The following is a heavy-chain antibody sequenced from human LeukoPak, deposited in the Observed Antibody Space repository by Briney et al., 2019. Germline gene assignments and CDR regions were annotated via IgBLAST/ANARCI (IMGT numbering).Heavy chain of an antibody. Sequence: GGSLRLSCAASGFTFRSYAMHWVRQAPGKGLEWVADISYDGGNKYFADSVKGRFTISRDNSKNTLYLQMNSLRAEDTAIYYSSKAVTSDYRLLYYTTYMTVWGKGTTVTVSS. J-gene: IGHJ6*03. D-gene: IGHD3-10*01. CDR1: GFTFRSYA. CDR3: SKAVTSDYRLLYYTTYMTV. V-gene: IGHV3-30*18. CDR2: ISYDGGNK.